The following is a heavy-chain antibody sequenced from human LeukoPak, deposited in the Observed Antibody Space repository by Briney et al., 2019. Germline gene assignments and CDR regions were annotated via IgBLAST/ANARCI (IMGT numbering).Heavy chain of an antibody. D-gene: IGHD2-8*02. Sequence: PGGSLRLSCAASGFTFSSYSMNWVRQAPGKGLEWVSYISSSSSYIYYADSVRGRFAISRDNSKSTLSLQMNSLRAEDTAIYYCATYRQVLLPFESWGQGTLVTVPS. CDR3: ATYRQVLLPFES. CDR2: ISSSSSYI. J-gene: IGHJ4*02. CDR1: GFTFSSYS. V-gene: IGHV3-21*05.